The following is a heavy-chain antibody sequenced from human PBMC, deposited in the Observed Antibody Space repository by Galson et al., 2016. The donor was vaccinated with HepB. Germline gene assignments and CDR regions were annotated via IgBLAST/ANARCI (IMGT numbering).Heavy chain of an antibody. D-gene: IGHD3-16*01. CDR2: ISDSGSTT. V-gene: IGHV3-48*02. CDR3: TREGLSGEPLDY. Sequence: SLRLSCAASGFTFSRYSMSWVRQVPGKGLEWVSYISDSGSTTYYVDSVKGRFTISRDNAKNSLYLQMNSLRDEDTAVYYCTREGLSGEPLDYWGQGTLVTISS. CDR1: GFTFSRYS. J-gene: IGHJ4*02.